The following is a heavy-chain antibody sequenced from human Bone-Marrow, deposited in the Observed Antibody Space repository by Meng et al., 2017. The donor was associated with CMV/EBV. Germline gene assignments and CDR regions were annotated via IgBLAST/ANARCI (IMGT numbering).Heavy chain of an antibody. Sequence: ASVKVSCKASGYTFTSYDTNWVRQATGQGLEWMGWMNPNSGNTGYAQKFQGRVTMTRNTSISTAYMELSSLRSEDTAVYYCARASYDFWSGYYLYYYYYYGMDVWGQGTTVTVSS. J-gene: IGHJ6*02. CDR1: GYTFTSYD. CDR3: ARASYDFWSGYYLYYYYYYGMDV. CDR2: MNPNSGNT. V-gene: IGHV1-8*01. D-gene: IGHD3-3*01.